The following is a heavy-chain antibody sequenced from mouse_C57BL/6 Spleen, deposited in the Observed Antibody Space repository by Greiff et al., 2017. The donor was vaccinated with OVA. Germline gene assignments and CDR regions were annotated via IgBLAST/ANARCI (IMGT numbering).Heavy chain of an antibody. CDR2: IYPGSGNT. CDR3: ARGGTTVVVNY. CDR1: GYTFTDYY. Sequence: QVQLQQSGAELMKPGASVKLSCKATGYTFTDYYINWVKQRPGQGLEWIARIYPGSGNTYYNEKFKGKATLTAEKSSSNAYMQLSSLTSEDSAVYFCARGGTTVVVNYWGQGTTLTVSS. D-gene: IGHD1-1*01. J-gene: IGHJ2*01. V-gene: IGHV1-76*01.